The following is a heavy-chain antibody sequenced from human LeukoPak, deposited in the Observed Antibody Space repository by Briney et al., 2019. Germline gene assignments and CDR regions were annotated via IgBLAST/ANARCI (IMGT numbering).Heavy chain of an antibody. V-gene: IGHV3-48*03. CDR3: ARSIIHWFDP. Sequence: GGSLPQTRAASGFTFRSYEMNWVRQAPGRGLEWVSYISSSGTTVYYADSVKGRFAISRDNAKISLYLQMNSLRAEDTAVYYCARSIIHWFDPWGQGTLVTVSS. CDR1: GFTFRSYE. CDR2: ISSSGTTV. J-gene: IGHJ5*01.